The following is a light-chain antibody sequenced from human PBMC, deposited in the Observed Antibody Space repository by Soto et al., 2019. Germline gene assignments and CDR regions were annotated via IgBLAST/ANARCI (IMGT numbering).Light chain of an antibody. CDR1: QSVLYSSNNKNY. V-gene: IGKV4-1*01. Sequence: DIVMTQSPDSLAVSLGERATINCKSSQSVLYSSNNKNYLAWYQQRPGQPPKLLIYWSSTRESGVPDRFSGRGSGTDFTLTIGSLQAEDVAVYYCQQYYSTPYTFGQGTKLEIK. J-gene: IGKJ2*01. CDR2: WSS. CDR3: QQYYSTPYT.